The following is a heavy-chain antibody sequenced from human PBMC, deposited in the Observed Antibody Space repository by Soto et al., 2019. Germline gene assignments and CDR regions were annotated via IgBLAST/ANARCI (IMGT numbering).Heavy chain of an antibody. D-gene: IGHD4-17*01. CDR3: ARRSGDFYYYYGMDV. CDR1: GYSFTSYW. J-gene: IGHJ6*02. CDR2: IDPSDSYT. V-gene: IGHV5-10-1*01. Sequence: GESLNISCKGSGYSFTSYWISWVRQMPGKGLEWMGRIDPSDSYTNYSPSFQGHVTISADKSISTAYLQWSSLKASDTAMYYCARRSGDFYYYYGMDVWGQGTTVTVSS.